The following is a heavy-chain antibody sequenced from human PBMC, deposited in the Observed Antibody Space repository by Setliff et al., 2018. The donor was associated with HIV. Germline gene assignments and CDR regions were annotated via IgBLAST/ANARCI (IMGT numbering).Heavy chain of an antibody. Sequence: GSLRLSCAASGFIFSGSAMHWVRQASGKGLEWVGRIRSKANHYATVYAASVKGRFTISRDDSKNTAYLQVNSLKTEDTAVYYCARLSVTAAGTSGWDYFDYWGQGTLVTVSS. J-gene: IGHJ4*02. D-gene: IGHD6-13*01. CDR2: IRSKANHYAT. V-gene: IGHV3-73*01. CDR1: GFIFSGSA. CDR3: ARLSVTAAGTSGWDYFDY.